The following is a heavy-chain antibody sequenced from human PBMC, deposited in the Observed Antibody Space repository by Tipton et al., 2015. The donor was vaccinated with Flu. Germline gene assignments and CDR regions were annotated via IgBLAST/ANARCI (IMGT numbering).Heavy chain of an antibody. Sequence: TLSLTCAVYGWFFSGYYWSWIRQPPGKGLEWIGEINHSGSTNYNPSLKSRVTISVDTSKNQFSLKLSSVTAADTAVYYCVVLRLLTFYWGQGTLVTVSS. CDR2: INHSGST. V-gene: IGHV4-34*01. D-gene: IGHD2/OR15-2a*01. CDR1: GWFFSGYY. J-gene: IGHJ4*02. CDR3: VVLRLLTFY.